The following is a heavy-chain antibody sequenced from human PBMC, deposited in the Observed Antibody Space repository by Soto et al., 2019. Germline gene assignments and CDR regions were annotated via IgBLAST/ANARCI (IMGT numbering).Heavy chain of an antibody. V-gene: IGHV3-30*18. CDR2: ISYDGSNK. CDR3: AKHRHGMDV. J-gene: IGHJ6*02. CDR1: GFTFSSYG. Sequence: LRLSCAASGFTFSSYGMHWVRQAPGKGLEWVAVISYDGSNKYYADSVKGRFTISRDNSKNTLYLQMNSLRAEDTAVYYCAKHRHGMDVWGQGTTVTVLL. D-gene: IGHD3-16*02.